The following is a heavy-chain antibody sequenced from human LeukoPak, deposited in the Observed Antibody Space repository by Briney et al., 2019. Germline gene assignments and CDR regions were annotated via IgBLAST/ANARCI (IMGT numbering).Heavy chain of an antibody. V-gene: IGHV3-21*01. Sequence: GGSLRLSCEASGFTFSTFGMNCVRQAPGKGLEWVSSISSTSKYIHYADSVKGRFTISRDNAKNSLYLQMNSLRDDDTAVYFCARDRAWIQLMPDYWGQGTLVAVSS. CDR1: GFTFSTFG. CDR3: ARDRAWIQLMPDY. CDR2: ISSTSKYI. D-gene: IGHD5-18*01. J-gene: IGHJ4*02.